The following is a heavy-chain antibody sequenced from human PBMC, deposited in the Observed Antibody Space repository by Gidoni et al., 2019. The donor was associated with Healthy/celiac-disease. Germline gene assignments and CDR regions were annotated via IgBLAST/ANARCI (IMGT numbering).Heavy chain of an antibody. CDR1: GYTFTGDY. CDR3: ARDYQYYDFWSGYRHPLRHHTDYYYGMDV. V-gene: IGHV1-2*02. CDR2: INPNNGGT. Sequence: QVQLVQSGAEVKKPGASVKVSGKASGYTFTGDYMHWMRQAHGPGLEWMAWINPNNGGTNYSQKFQVRVTMTRDTSISTAYMELSRLRSDDTAVYYCARDYQYYDFWSGYRHPLRHHTDYYYGMDVWGQGTTVTVSS. J-gene: IGHJ6*02. D-gene: IGHD3-3*01.